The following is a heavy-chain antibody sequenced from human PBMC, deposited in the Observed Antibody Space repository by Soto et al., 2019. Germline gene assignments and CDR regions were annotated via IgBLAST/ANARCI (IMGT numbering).Heavy chain of an antibody. Sequence: EVQLVESGGGLVQPGGSLRLSCAASGFTFSSYEMNWVRQARGKGLEWVSYISSSGSTIYYADSVKGRFTISRDNAKNSLYLQMNSLRAEDTAVYYCAFPQLWFAYWGQGTLVTVSS. CDR3: AFPQLWFAY. CDR2: ISSSGSTI. J-gene: IGHJ4*02. V-gene: IGHV3-48*03. CDR1: GFTFSSYE. D-gene: IGHD5-18*01.